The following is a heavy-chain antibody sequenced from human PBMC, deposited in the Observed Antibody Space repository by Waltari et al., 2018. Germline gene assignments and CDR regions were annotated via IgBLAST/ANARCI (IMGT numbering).Heavy chain of an antibody. CDR3: ARQGQQLVDGMDV. Sequence: QVQLQESGPGLVKPSETLSLTCAVSGYSISSGYYWGWIRQPPGKGLEWIGSIYHSGSTYYNPTLKSRVTISVDTSKNQFSLKLSSVTAADTAVYYCARQGQQLVDGMDVWGQGTTVTVSS. CDR2: IYHSGST. V-gene: IGHV4-38-2*01. D-gene: IGHD6-13*01. J-gene: IGHJ6*02. CDR1: GYSISSGYY.